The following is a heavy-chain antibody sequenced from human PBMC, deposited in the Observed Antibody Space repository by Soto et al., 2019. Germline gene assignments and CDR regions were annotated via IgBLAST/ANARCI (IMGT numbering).Heavy chain of an antibody. J-gene: IGHJ3*02. Sequence: QVQLLESGGGVVQPGRSLRLSCAASGFTFSSYAMHWVRQAPGKGLEWVAVISYDGSNKYYADSVKGRFTISRDNSKNTLYLQMNSLRAEDTAVYYCAIDPRVGATTSAAFDIWGQGTMVTVSS. CDR3: AIDPRVGATTSAAFDI. CDR1: GFTFSSYA. CDR2: ISYDGSNK. D-gene: IGHD1-26*01. V-gene: IGHV3-30-3*01.